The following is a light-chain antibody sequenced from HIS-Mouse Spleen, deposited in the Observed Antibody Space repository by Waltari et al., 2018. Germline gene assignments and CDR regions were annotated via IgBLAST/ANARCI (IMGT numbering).Light chain of an antibody. V-gene: IGKV3-20*01. CDR3: QQYGSSPLT. Sequence: EIVLTQSPGPLSLSPGESANLSCRASQSVRSSYLAWYQQKPGQAPRLLIYGASSRATGIPDRFSGSGSGTDFTLTISRLEPEDFAVYYCQQYGSSPLTFGGGTKVEIK. CDR2: GAS. J-gene: IGKJ4*01. CDR1: QSVRSSY.